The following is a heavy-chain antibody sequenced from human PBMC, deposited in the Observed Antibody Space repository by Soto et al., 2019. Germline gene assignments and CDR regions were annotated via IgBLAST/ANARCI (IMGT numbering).Heavy chain of an antibody. CDR1: GGSVSSGSYY. CDR3: ARMRGYYYHHYGMAV. Sequence: SETLSLTCTVSGGSVSSGSYYWSWIRQPPGKGLEWIGYIYYSGSTNYNPSLKSRVTISVDTSKNQFSLKLSSVTAADTAVYYCARMRGYYYHHYGMAVWGQGTTVPVSS. CDR2: IYYSGST. V-gene: IGHV4-61*01. J-gene: IGHJ6*02.